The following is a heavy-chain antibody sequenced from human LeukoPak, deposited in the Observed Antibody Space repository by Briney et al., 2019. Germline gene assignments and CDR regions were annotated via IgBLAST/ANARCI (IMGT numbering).Heavy chain of an antibody. CDR1: GYTFTSYG. J-gene: IGHJ4*02. V-gene: IGHV1-18*01. D-gene: IGHD1-26*01. Sequence: ASVKVSCKASGYTFTSYGINWVRQAPGQGLEWMGWISAYNGNTNYAQKLQGRVTMTTDTSTSTAYMELRSLRSDDTAVYYCAIQYSGSYYYDGDYWGQGTLVTVSS. CDR2: ISAYNGNT. CDR3: AIQYSGSYYYDGDY.